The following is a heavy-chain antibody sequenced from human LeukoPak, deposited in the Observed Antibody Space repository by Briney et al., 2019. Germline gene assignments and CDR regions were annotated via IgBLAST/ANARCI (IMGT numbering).Heavy chain of an antibody. CDR3: ARVHVEMATAYYYSMDV. CDR1: GGSISSYY. D-gene: IGHD5-24*01. J-gene: IGHJ6*02. V-gene: IGHV4-59*01. Sequence: PSETLSLTCTVSGGSISSYYWSWIRQPPGKGLEWIGYIYYSGSTNYNPSLKSRVTISVDTSKNQFSLKLSSVTAADTAVYYCARVHVEMATAYYYSMDVWGQGTTVTVSS. CDR2: IYYSGST.